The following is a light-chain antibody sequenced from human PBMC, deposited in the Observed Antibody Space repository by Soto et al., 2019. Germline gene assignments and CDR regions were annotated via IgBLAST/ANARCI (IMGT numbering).Light chain of an antibody. CDR2: KAS. V-gene: IGKV1-5*03. Sequence: DIQMTQSASTLSGSVGDRVTITCRASQTISSWLAWYQQKPGKAPKLLIYKASTLKSGVPSRFSGSGSGTEVNITISSLQPDDCETYYGQHHNSYSEAFGQGTKVDIK. CDR1: QTISSW. CDR3: QHHNSYSEA. J-gene: IGKJ1*01.